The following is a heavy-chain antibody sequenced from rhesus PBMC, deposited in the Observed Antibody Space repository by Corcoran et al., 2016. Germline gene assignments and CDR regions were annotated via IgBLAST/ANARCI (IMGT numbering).Heavy chain of an antibody. CDR1: GYSISSGYY. CDR2: IYGSGGSN. J-gene: IGHJ4*01. D-gene: IGHD5-36*01. CDR3: GFSYGQY. Sequence: QVQLQESGPGLVKPSETLSLTCAVSGYSISSGYYWNWIRPPPGKGLEWIGSIYGSGGSNYLTPSLKSRVTLSVDTSKNQFSLKLSSVTAADTAVYYCGFSYGQYWGQGVLVTVSS. V-gene: IGHV4S14*01.